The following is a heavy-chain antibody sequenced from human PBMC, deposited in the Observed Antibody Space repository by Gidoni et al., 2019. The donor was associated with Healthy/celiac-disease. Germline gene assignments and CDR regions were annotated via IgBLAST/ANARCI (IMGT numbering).Heavy chain of an antibody. Sequence: QVQLVQSGAEVKKPGASVKVPCQVSGYTLTELSMHWVRQAPGKGLEWMGGFDPEDGETIYAQKFQGRVTMTEDTSTDTAYMELSSLRSEDTAVYYCATKMAEHAYYYYYMDVWGKGTTVTVSS. J-gene: IGHJ6*03. CDR1: GYTLTELS. CDR3: ATKMAEHAYYYYYMDV. V-gene: IGHV1-24*01. CDR2: FDPEDGET.